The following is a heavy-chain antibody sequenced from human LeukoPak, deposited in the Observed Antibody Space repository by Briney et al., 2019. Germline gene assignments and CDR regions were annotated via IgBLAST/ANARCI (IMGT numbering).Heavy chain of an antibody. Sequence: ASVKVSCKASGYTFTTYGFCWVRQAPGHGLEWMGWISANTGKTNYAQKVQGRVTMTTDTSRTTAYMELSNLRPDDTALYYCAKVAGDRMDYWGQGTLVTVSS. CDR2: ISANTGKT. D-gene: IGHD6-13*01. CDR1: GYTFTTYG. J-gene: IGHJ4*02. CDR3: AKVAGDRMDY. V-gene: IGHV1-18*01.